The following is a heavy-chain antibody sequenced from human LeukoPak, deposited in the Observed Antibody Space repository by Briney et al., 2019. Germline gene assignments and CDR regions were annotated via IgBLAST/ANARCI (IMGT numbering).Heavy chain of an antibody. Sequence: PSETLSLTCTVSGGSISSSNYYWGWIRQPPGKGLGWVGRIYYSRSPYYNPSLKSQVTRSVDTSKNQFSLKLSSVTAADTAVYYCARHHYDFWSGYPNWFDPWGQETLVTVSS. D-gene: IGHD3-3*01. CDR2: IYYSRSP. V-gene: IGHV4-39*01. J-gene: IGHJ5*02. CDR1: GGSISSSNYY. CDR3: ARHHYDFWSGYPNWFDP.